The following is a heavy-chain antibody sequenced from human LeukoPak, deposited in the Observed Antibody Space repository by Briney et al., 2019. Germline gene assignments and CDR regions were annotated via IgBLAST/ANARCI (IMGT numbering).Heavy chain of an antibody. Sequence: GGSLRLSCAASGFTVSSNYMSWVRQAPGKGLEWVSVIYSGGSTYYADSVKGRFTISRDNSKNTLYLQMNSLRAEDTAVYYCAREALPDYYDSSGYFDYWGQGTLVTVS. CDR3: AREALPDYYDSSGYFDY. CDR2: IYSGGST. D-gene: IGHD3-22*01. V-gene: IGHV3-53*01. J-gene: IGHJ4*02. CDR1: GFTVSSNY.